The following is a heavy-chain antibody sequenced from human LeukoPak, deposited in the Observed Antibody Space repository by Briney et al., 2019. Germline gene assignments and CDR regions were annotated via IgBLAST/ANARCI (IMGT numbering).Heavy chain of an antibody. CDR1: GFTFSSYA. CDR3: ARDGGSVVVPAALGWFDP. V-gene: IGHV3-23*01. J-gene: IGHJ5*02. CDR2: ISGSGGST. D-gene: IGHD2-2*01. Sequence: GGSLRLSCAASGFTFSSYAMSWVRQAPGKGLEWVSAISGSGGSTYYADSVKGRFTISRDNSKNTLYLQMNSLRAEDTAVYYCARDGGSVVVPAALGWFDPWGQGTLVTVSS.